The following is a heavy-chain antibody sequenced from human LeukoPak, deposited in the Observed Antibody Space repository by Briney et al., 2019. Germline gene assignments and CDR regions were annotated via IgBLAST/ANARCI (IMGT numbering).Heavy chain of an antibody. Sequence: PGGSLRLSCAASGFTFSSYGMHWVRQAPGKGLEWVSGISGRSDRTSYADFVKGRFTISRDKSTNTLYLQMNSLRADDTALYYCAKEGVYNSAYAYWGQGTLVTVSS. CDR2: ISGRSDRT. D-gene: IGHD6-25*01. CDR1: GFTFSSYG. V-gene: IGHV3-23*01. CDR3: AKEGVYNSAYAY. J-gene: IGHJ4*02.